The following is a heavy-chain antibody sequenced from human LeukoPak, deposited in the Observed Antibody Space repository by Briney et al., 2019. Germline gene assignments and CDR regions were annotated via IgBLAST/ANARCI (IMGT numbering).Heavy chain of an antibody. CDR1: GFTFSSYA. V-gene: IGHV3-23*01. CDR3: AKDQDEWLDDAFAI. Sequence: PGGSRRLSCAALGFTFSSYAMSWVRQAPGKGLEWVSAISVSGGSTYYADSVKGRFTISTDNSKNTLYLQMNRLRAEDTAVYYCAKDQDEWLDDAFAIWGQGTMVTVS. J-gene: IGHJ3*02. CDR2: ISVSGGST. D-gene: IGHD3-3*01.